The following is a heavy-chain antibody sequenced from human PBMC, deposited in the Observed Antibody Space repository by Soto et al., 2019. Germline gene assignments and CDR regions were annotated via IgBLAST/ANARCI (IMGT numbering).Heavy chain of an antibody. D-gene: IGHD2-2*01. Sequence: ASVKVSCKASGYTFTSHSIHWVRQAPGQRLEWLGWINAGNGDTKYSQKFQGRVTITRDTSASTAYMELSSLRSEDTAVYYCARDHCSSTSCYAGDWNYYYGMDVWGQGTTVTVSS. CDR1: GYTFTSHS. J-gene: IGHJ6*02. CDR3: ARDHCSSTSCYAGDWNYYYGMDV. CDR2: INAGNGDT. V-gene: IGHV1-3*01.